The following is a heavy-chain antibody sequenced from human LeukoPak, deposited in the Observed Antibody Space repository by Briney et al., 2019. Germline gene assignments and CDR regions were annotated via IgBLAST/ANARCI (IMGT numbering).Heavy chain of an antibody. J-gene: IGHJ4*02. CDR2: ISYDGSNK. V-gene: IGHV3-30*03. Sequence: PGGSLRLSCAASGFTFSSYGMHWVRQAPGKGLEWVAVISYDGSNKYYADSVKGRFTISRDNSKNTLYLQMNSLRAEDTAVYYCARVGTAMVFDYWGQGTLVTVSS. D-gene: IGHD5-18*01. CDR3: ARVGTAMVFDY. CDR1: GFTFSSYG.